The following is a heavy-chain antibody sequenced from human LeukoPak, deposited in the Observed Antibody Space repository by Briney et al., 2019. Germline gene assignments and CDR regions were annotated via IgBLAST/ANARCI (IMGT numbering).Heavy chain of an antibody. Sequence: GASVKVSCKASGYTFTSYDINWVRQATGQGLEWMGWMNPNSGNTGYAQKFQGRVTITRNTSISTAYMELSSLRSEDTAVYYCARGPKWLRFVSLFDYWGQGTLVTVSS. V-gene: IGHV1-8*03. J-gene: IGHJ4*02. CDR3: ARGPKWLRFVSLFDY. CDR1: GYTFTSYD. CDR2: MNPNSGNT. D-gene: IGHD5-12*01.